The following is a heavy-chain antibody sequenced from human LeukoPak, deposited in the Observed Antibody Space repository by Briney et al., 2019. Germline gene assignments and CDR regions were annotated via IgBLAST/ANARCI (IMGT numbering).Heavy chain of an antibody. D-gene: IGHD3-22*01. J-gene: IGHJ4*02. CDR3: ARVETVWAPDYDNNGYYDY. CDR2: INTNTGSP. CDR1: GYPFTTYT. V-gene: IGHV7-4-1*02. Sequence: ASVKVSYKASGYPFTTYTMNWVRQAPGQGLEWMGWINTNTGSPTYAQAFTGRFVFSLDTSVSTAFLQINSLRAEDTAVYFCARVETVWAPDYDNNGYYDYWGQGTLVTVSS.